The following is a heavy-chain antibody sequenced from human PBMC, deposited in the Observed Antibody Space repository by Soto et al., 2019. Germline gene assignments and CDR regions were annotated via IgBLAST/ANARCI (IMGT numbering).Heavy chain of an antibody. D-gene: IGHD3-16*01. CDR1: GGSISSRSYW. CDR3: ARRPRDDYNYGGSGIFDF. V-gene: IGHV4-39*01. CDR2: IFYSGSS. Sequence: PSETLSLTCTVSGGSISSRSYWWAWIRQPPGKGLEWIGGIFYSGSSYSNPSLKGRVAISVDTSKNQFSLKLNSVTAADTAVYYCARRPRDDYNYGGSGIFDFWGQGTLVTVSS. J-gene: IGHJ4*02.